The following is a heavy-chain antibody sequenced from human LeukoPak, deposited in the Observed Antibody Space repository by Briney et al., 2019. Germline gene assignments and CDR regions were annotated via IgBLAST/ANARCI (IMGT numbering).Heavy chain of an antibody. J-gene: IGHJ4*02. CDR3: AKSHSSGWYSGFDY. V-gene: IGHV3-30*02. CDR1: GFTFSSYG. CDR2: IRYDGSNK. D-gene: IGHD6-19*01. Sequence: QPGGSLRLSCAASGFTFSSYGMHWVRQAPGKGLEWVAFIRYDGSNKYYADSVKGRFAISRDNSKNTLYLQMNSLRAEDTAVYYCAKSHSSGWYSGFDYWGQGTLVTVSS.